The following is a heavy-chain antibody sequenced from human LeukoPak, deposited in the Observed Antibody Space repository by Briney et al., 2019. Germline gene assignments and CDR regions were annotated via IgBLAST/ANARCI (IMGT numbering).Heavy chain of an antibody. V-gene: IGHV3-74*01. CDR1: GFTFSSYW. J-gene: IGHJ3*02. Sequence: GGSLRLSCAASGFTFSSYWMHWVRQAPGMGLVWVSRINSDGSSTSYADSVKGRFTISRDNAKNTLYLQMNSLRAEDTAVYYCALGVEGNAFDIWGQGTMVTVSS. CDR3: ALGVEGNAFDI. D-gene: IGHD5-24*01. CDR2: INSDGSST.